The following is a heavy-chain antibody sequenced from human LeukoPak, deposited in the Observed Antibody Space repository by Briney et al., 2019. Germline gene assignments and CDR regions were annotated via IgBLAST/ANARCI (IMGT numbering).Heavy chain of an antibody. CDR1: GFTFSTYG. Sequence: GGSLRLSCAPSGFTFSTYGMHWVRQAPGKGLEWVAFIRYDGTNELYADSVKGRFIISRDNSKNTLYLQMNSLRAEDMAVYYCARAPEDFYSTTAHFQHWGQGTLVTVSS. CDR3: ARAPEDFYSTTAHFQH. J-gene: IGHJ1*01. D-gene: IGHD6-13*01. V-gene: IGHV3-30*02. CDR2: IRYDGTNE.